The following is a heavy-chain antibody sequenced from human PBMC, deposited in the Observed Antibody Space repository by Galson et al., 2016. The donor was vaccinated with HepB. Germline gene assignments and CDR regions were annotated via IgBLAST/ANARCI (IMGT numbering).Heavy chain of an antibody. D-gene: IGHD3-3*01. CDR2: ISSSSSYI. CDR1: GFTFSTYS. Sequence: SLRLSCAASGFTFSTYSMNWVRQAPGKGLEWVSFISSSSSYIYYADSVKGRFTISRDNAKNSLYLQINGLRAEDTAVYYRARDAPILRFLYGMDVWGQGTTVTVSS. CDR3: ARDAPILRFLYGMDV. V-gene: IGHV3-21*01. J-gene: IGHJ6*02.